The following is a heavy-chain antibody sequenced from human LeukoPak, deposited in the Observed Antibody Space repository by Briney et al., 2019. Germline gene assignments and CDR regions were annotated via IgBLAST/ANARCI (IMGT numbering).Heavy chain of an antibody. Sequence: SETLSLTCTVSGYSISSGYYWGWIRQPPGKGLEWIGSIYHSGSTYYNPSLKSRVTISVDTSKNQFSLKLSSVTAADTAVYYCASPRYGADAFDIWGQGTMVTVSS. V-gene: IGHV4-38-2*02. CDR1: GYSISSGYY. D-gene: IGHD4-17*01. J-gene: IGHJ3*02. CDR3: ASPRYGADAFDI. CDR2: IYHSGST.